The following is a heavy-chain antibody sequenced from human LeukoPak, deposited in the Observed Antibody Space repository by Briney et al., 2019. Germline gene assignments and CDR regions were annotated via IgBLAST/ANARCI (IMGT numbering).Heavy chain of an antibody. V-gene: IGHV4-39*01. D-gene: IGHD3-10*01. CDR3: ARRILISLDAFDI. CDR2: IYYSGSI. J-gene: IGHJ3*02. Sequence: SETLSLTCTVSGGSIRSSSYYWGWIRQPPGKGLEWIGSIYYSGSIYYNPSLKSRVTISVDTSKHQFSLKLTSVTAAATALYYCARRILISLDAFDIWGRGTIDTVPS. CDR1: GGSIRSSSYY.